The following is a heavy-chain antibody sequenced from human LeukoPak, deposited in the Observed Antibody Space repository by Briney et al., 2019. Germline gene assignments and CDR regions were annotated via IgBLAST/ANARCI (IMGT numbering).Heavy chain of an antibody. V-gene: IGHV3-23*01. CDR2: ISGDSGDST. CDR3: ARPGITAFDI. CDR1: GFTFSNVA. Sequence: GGSLRLSCAVSGFTFSNVAMSWVRQAPGKGLEWVSGISGDSGDSTYYTDSVKGRFTISRDNSKNTLYLQMNSLRAEDSAVYYCARPGITAFDIWGQGTMVTVSS. D-gene: IGHD3-10*01. J-gene: IGHJ3*02.